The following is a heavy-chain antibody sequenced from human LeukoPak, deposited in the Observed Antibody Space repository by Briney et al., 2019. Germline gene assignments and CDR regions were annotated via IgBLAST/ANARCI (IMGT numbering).Heavy chain of an antibody. J-gene: IGHJ4*02. CDR3: AREGKLTGYSGGLGFNY. CDR2: IYYSGST. CDR1: GGSNSSSSYY. Sequence: SETLSLTCTVSGGSNSSSSYYWGWIRQPPGKGLEWIGSIYYSGSTYYNPSLKSRVTMSVDTSKNQFSLNLTSVTAADTAVYYCAREGKLTGYSGGLGFNYWGQGTLVTVSS. V-gene: IGHV4-39*07. D-gene: IGHD6-19*01.